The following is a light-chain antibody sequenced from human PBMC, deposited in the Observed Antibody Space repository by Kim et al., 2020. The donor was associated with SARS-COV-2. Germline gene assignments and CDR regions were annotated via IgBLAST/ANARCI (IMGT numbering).Light chain of an antibody. CDR1: SIDVGGYNY. J-gene: IGLJ1*01. CDR2: DVS. V-gene: IGLV2-11*01. CDR3: CSYAGSYFYV. Sequence: LTQPRSVSGSPGQSVTISCTGTSIDVGGYNYVSWYQQHPGKAPKLMIYDVSKRPSGVPDRFSGSKSGNTASLTISWLQAEDEADYYCCSYAGSYFYVFGTGTKVTVL.